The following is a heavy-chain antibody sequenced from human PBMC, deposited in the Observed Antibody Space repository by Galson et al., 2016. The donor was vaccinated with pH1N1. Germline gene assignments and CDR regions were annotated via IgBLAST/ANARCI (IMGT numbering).Heavy chain of an antibody. V-gene: IGHV1-46*01. CDR3: AGGLARQPDS. J-gene: IGHJ4*02. Sequence: SVKVSCKASGYTFTNYYIHWVRQAPGQGLEWLGVIDPKNGGPTYAQKFHGRITLTSDTSTRAASPELSSLKSDDTAVYFCAGGLARQPDSWGQGTLVTVSS. CDR2: IDPKNGGP. CDR1: GYTFTNYY.